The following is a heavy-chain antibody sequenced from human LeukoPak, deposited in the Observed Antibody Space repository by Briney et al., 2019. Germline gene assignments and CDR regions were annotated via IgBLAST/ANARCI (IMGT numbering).Heavy chain of an antibody. D-gene: IGHD3-22*01. V-gene: IGHV1-2*02. J-gene: IGHJ6*02. Sequence: ASVKVSCKASGYTFTGYYMHWVRQAPGQGLEWMGWINPNSGGTNYAQKFQGKVTMTRDTSISTAYMELSRLRSDDTAVYYCAVVRLTMNYYDSSKDVWGQGTTVTVSS. CDR1: GYTFTGYY. CDR2: INPNSGGT. CDR3: AVVRLTMNYYDSSKDV.